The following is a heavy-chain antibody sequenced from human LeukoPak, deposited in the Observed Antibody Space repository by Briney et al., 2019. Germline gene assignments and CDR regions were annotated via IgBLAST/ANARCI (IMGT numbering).Heavy chain of an antibody. D-gene: IGHD3-10*01. CDR1: GGTFSSYA. Sequence: ASVKVSCMACGGTFSSYAISWVRQAPGQGREWMGGIIPIFGTAKYPQKFQDRVTITADESTSTAYMELSSLRSENTDVYYCARGLITMVRGVIIKGEYYYMDVWGKGTTVTVSS. J-gene: IGHJ6*03. CDR2: IIPIFGTA. V-gene: IGHV1-69*01. CDR3: ARGLITMVRGVIIKGEYYYMDV.